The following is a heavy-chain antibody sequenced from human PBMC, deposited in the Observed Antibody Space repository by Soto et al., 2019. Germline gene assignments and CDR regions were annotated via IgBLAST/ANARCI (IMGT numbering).Heavy chain of an antibody. V-gene: IGHV3-23*01. CDR2: ISEDTTTA. CDR3: AKPHFGSGTGTSYGIA. Sequence: ELQLLESGGGLVQPGGSLRLSCAASGFSFSSYAMNWVRQAPGTGLEWVSAISEDTTTAHYADFVKGRFTISRDNSKNMVYLQMTSLRDDDTAVYYCAKPHFGSGTGTSYGIAWGQGTLVTVS. CDR1: GFSFSSYA. D-gene: IGHD3-10*01. J-gene: IGHJ4*02.